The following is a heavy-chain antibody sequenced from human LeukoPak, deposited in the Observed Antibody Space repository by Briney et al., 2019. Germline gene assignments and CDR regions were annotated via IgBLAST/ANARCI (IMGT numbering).Heavy chain of an antibody. D-gene: IGHD6-19*01. J-gene: IGHJ4*02. CDR3: ARTRQWLVPEDAYFDY. CDR1: GYTFTSYG. CDR2: IIPIFGTA. Sequence: ASVKVSCKASGYTFTSYGISWVRQAPGQGLEWMGGIIPIFGTANYAQKFQGRVTITTDESTSTAYMELSSLRSEDTAVYYCARTRQWLVPEDAYFDYWGQGTLVTVSS. V-gene: IGHV1-69*05.